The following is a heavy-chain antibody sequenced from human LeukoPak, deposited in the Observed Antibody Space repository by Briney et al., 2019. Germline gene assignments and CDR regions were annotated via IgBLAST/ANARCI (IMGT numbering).Heavy chain of an antibody. CDR3: ARDRKVAAADSYYYYYYYMDV. J-gene: IGHJ6*03. Sequence: GSLRLSCAASGFNFRSYWMSWVRQAPGKGLEWIGRIYTSGSTNYNPSLKSRVTMSVDTSKNQFSLKLSSVTAADTAVYYCARDRKVAAADSYYYYYYYMDVWGKGTTVTVSS. V-gene: IGHV4-4*07. D-gene: IGHD6-13*01. CDR1: GFNFRSYW. CDR2: IYTSGST.